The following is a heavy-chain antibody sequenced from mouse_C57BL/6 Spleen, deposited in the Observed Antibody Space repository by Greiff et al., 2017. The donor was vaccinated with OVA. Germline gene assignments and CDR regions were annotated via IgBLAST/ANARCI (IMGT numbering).Heavy chain of an antibody. J-gene: IGHJ2*01. CDR3: ARYGYGSHFDY. CDR1: GYAFTNYL. D-gene: IGHD1-1*01. Sequence: QVQLKQSGAELVRPGTSVKVSCKASGYAFTNYLIEWVKQRPGQGLEWIGVINPGSGGTNYNEKFKGKATLTADKSSSTAYMQLSSLTSEDSAVYFCARYGYGSHFDYWGQGTTLTVSS. CDR2: INPGSGGT. V-gene: IGHV1-54*01.